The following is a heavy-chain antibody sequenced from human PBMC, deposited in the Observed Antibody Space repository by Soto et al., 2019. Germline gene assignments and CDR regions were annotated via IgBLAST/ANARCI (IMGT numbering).Heavy chain of an antibody. D-gene: IGHD6-13*01. V-gene: IGHV1-18*04. Sequence: QVQLVQSGAEVKKPGASVKVSCKASGYTFTSYGISWVRQAPGQGLEWTGWISAYNGNTNYAQKLQGRVTMTTDTSTSTAYMELRSLRSDDTAVYYCARDLAALVYYYYYYYGMDVWGQGTTVTVSS. CDR1: GYTFTSYG. CDR3: ARDLAALVYYYYYYYGMDV. CDR2: ISAYNGNT. J-gene: IGHJ6*02.